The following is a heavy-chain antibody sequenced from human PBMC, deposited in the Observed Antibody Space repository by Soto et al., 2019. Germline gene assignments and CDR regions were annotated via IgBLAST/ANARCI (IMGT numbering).Heavy chain of an antibody. V-gene: IGHV1-18*01. D-gene: IGHD3-22*01. CDR3: ARGGYYDSSGARNCYFYGMNV. CDR2: ISPYDGYT. Sequence: QVQLVQSGAEVKKPGASVKVSCKASGYTFASYGINWVRQAPGQGLEWLGWISPYDGYTHYAQILQGRVSMTTDTSTKTAYMELRSLRSDDTAMYYCARGGYYDSSGARNCYFYGMNVWGQGTTVTVSS. CDR1: GYTFASYG. J-gene: IGHJ6*02.